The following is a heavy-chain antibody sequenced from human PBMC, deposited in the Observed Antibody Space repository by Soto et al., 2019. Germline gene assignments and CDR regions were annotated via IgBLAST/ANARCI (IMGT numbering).Heavy chain of an antibody. CDR3: AKTTVTITSYGPYYYGMDV. Sequence: EVQLLESGGGLVQPGGSLRLSCAASGFTFSSYAMSWVRQAPGKVLEWVSAISGSGGSTYYADSVKGRFTISRDNSKNTLYLQMNSLRAEDTAVYYCAKTTVTITSYGPYYYGMDVWGQGTTVTVSS. D-gene: IGHD4-17*01. J-gene: IGHJ6*02. V-gene: IGHV3-23*01. CDR1: GFTFSSYA. CDR2: ISGSGGST.